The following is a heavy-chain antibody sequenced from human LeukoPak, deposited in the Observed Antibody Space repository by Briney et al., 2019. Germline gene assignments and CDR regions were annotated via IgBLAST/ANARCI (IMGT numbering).Heavy chain of an antibody. J-gene: IGHJ4*02. CDR2: VDPEDGET. Sequence: ASVKLSCKVSGYTFTDYYMHWVQQAPGKGLEWMGLVDPEDGETIYAEKFQGRVTITADTSTDTAYMELSSLRSEDTAVYHCATSMVRGVINDYWGQGTLVTVSS. CDR3: ATSMVRGVINDY. D-gene: IGHD3-10*01. CDR1: GYTFTDYY. V-gene: IGHV1-69-2*01.